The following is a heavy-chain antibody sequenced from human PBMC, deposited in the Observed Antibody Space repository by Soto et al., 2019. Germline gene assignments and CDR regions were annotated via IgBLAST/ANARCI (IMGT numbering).Heavy chain of an antibody. Sequence: EVQLVESGGGLVQPGGSLTLSCAASGFTFSSYGLHWVRQAPGKGLVWVSRINRDGSSTSYADSVKGRCTISRDNAKNTLYLQMSSLRAEDTAVYYCARGRDWGLEYWGQGALVTVSS. CDR1: GFTFSSYG. CDR3: ARGRDWGLEY. J-gene: IGHJ4*02. V-gene: IGHV3-74*01. D-gene: IGHD7-27*01. CDR2: INRDGSST.